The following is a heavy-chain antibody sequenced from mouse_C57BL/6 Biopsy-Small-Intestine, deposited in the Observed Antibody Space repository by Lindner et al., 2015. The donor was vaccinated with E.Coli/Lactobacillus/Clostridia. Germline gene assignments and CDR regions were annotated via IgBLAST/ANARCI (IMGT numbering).Heavy chain of an antibody. CDR1: DYAFSNSW. V-gene: IGHV1-82*01. Sequence: VQLQESGPELVKPGASVKISCMASDYAFSNSWMNWVKQRPGKGLEWIGRIFPGDGDALYNGIFKGKATLTADKSSSTAYMQLSSLTSEDSAVYLCARIYYGYFDVWGTGTTVTVSS. J-gene: IGHJ1*03. D-gene: IGHD1-1*01. CDR3: ARIYYGYFDV. CDR2: IFPGDGDA.